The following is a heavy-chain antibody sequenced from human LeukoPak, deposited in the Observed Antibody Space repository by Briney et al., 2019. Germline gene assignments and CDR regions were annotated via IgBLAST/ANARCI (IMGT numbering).Heavy chain of an antibody. V-gene: IGHV3-74*01. CDR2: INSDGSIT. Sequence: GGSLRLSCAASGFTFSSHWMHWVLQAPGKGLVWVSRINSDGSITSYADSVKGRFTISRDNAKDTLYLQMNSLRAEDAAVYYCASPMWDTAIHDYWGQGTLVTVSS. CDR3: ASPMWDTAIHDY. D-gene: IGHD5-18*01. CDR1: GFTFSSHW. J-gene: IGHJ4*02.